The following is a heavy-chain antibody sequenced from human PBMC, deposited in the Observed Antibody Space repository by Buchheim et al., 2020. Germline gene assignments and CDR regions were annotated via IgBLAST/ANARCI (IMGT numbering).Heavy chain of an antibody. V-gene: IGHV3-48*01. CDR1: GFTFSSYS. D-gene: IGHD2-15*01. CDR3: FPECGSCDY. Sequence: EVQLVESGGGLVQPGESLRLSCAASGFTFSSYSMNWVRQAPGKGLEWVSYISSSSSTIYYADSVKGRLTISRDNAKKSLYMQMNSLRGEDTAVYYCFPECGSCDYWGQGTL. CDR2: ISSSSSTI. J-gene: IGHJ4*02.